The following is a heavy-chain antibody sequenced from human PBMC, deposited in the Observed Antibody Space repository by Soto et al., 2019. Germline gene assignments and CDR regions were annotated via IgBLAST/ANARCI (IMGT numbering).Heavy chain of an antibody. D-gene: IGHD2-21*01. V-gene: IGHV4-61*08. J-gene: IGHJ4*02. CDR1: GGSISSGGYS. CDR2: VYYSGST. CDR3: ARDGGEERSFDS. Sequence: PSETLSLTCAVSGGSISSGGYSWSWIRQPPGKGLEWIGYVYYSGSTNYNPTLKSRLTMSVDTSKNQFSLKLSSVTAADTAVYYCARDGGEERSFDSWGPGTLVTAPQ.